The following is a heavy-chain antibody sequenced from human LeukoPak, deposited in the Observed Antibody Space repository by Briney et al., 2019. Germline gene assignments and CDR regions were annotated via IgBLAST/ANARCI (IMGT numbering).Heavy chain of an antibody. Sequence: PGGSLRLSCAASGFTFSDSYMTWIRQAPGKGLECVAYISGGSGFVSHADSVKGRFTISRDNAKNSLYLQMNSLTLDDTAVYYCAKRSTVTTFRYLDYWGQGILVTVSS. D-gene: IGHD4-17*01. J-gene: IGHJ4*02. CDR3: AKRSTVTTFRYLDY. CDR1: GFTFSDSY. CDR2: ISGGSGFV. V-gene: IGHV3-11*01.